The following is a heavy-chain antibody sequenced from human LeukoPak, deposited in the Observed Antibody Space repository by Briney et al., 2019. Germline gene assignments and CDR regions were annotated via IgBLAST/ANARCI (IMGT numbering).Heavy chain of an antibody. Sequence: ASVKVSCKASGYTFTSYAMHWVRQAPGQRLEWMGWINAGNGNTKYSQKFQGRVTMTEDTSTDTAYMELSSLRSEDTAVYYCATGLGYCSSTSCYINWFDPWGQGTLVTVSS. V-gene: IGHV1-3*01. J-gene: IGHJ5*02. D-gene: IGHD2-2*02. CDR2: INAGNGNT. CDR3: ATGLGYCSSTSCYINWFDP. CDR1: GYTFTSYA.